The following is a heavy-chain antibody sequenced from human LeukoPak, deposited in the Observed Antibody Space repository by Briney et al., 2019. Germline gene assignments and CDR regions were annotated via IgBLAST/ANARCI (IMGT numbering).Heavy chain of an antibody. J-gene: IGHJ4*02. CDR1: GFTFSSYA. Sequence: GGSLRLSCAASGFTFSSYAMSWVRQAPGKGAERVSSISGYGCRTFYPVSVKGLFTISRDNSKHTLYLQMNSLRAEDTALYYCSRGRGLQSYFDYWGQGTLVTVSS. D-gene: IGHD5-24*01. V-gene: IGHV3-23*01. CDR2: ISGYGCRT. CDR3: SRGRGLQSYFDY.